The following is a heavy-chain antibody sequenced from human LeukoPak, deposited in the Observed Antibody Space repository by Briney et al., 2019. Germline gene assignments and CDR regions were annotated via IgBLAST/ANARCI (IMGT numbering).Heavy chain of an antibody. D-gene: IGHD2-21*02. J-gene: IGHJ4*02. CDR3: ARGSGDWTYYFDY. CDR2: TYHGGTT. V-gene: IGHV4-38-2*02. Sequence: SETLSLTCTVSGYSISSGYLWGWIRPPPGKGLEWIGSTYHGGTTYSNPSLKSRVIISEDTSKNQFSLKLSSVTAADTAVYYCARGSGDWTYYFDYWGQGTLVTVSS. CDR1: GYSISSGYL.